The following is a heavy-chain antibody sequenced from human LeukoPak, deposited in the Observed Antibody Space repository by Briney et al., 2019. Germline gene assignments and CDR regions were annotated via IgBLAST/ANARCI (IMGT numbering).Heavy chain of an antibody. CDR3: ARGRVAAATRGAFDI. V-gene: IGHV3-11*01. D-gene: IGHD2-15*01. Sequence: PGGSLRLSCAASGFTFRDAWMTWVRQAPGKGLEWVSYISSSGSTIYYADSVKGRFTISRDNAKNSLYLQMNSLRAEDTAVYYCARGRVAAATRGAFDIWGQGTMVTVSS. CDR1: GFTFRDAW. CDR2: ISSSGSTI. J-gene: IGHJ3*02.